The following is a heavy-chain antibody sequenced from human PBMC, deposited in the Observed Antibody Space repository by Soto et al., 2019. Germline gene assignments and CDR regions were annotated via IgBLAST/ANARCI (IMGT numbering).Heavy chain of an antibody. J-gene: IGHJ6*02. Sequence: PGESLKISCKGSGYSFTSYWISWVRQMPGKGLEWMGRIDPSDSYTNYSPSFQGHVTISADKSISTAYLQWSSLKASDTAMYYCARLPYYDFWSGLDYYYYGMDVWGQGTTVTVSS. D-gene: IGHD3-3*01. CDR2: IDPSDSYT. CDR3: ARLPYYDFWSGLDYYYYGMDV. V-gene: IGHV5-10-1*01. CDR1: GYSFTSYW.